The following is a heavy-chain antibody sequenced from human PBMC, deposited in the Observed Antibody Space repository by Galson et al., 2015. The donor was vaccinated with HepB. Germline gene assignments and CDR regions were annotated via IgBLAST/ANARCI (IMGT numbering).Heavy chain of an antibody. D-gene: IGHD2-2*01. CDR2: IRRDSTYI. J-gene: IGHJ6*02. CDR3: TRGYSTATGSDGYYYYGMDV. V-gene: IGHV3-21*01. Sequence: SLRLSCAASGFTFGSYSINWVRQAPGQGLEWVSSIRRDSTYIHYTDSAKGRFTISRDSAQNSVYLQMNSLRADDTAVYYCTRGYSTATGSDGYYYYGMDVWGQGTTVSVSS. CDR1: GFTFGSYS.